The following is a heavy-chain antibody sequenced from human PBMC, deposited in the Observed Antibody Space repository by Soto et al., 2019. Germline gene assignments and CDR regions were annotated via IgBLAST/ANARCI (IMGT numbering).Heavy chain of an antibody. CDR1: GFTFSSYG. D-gene: IGHD6-13*01. CDR3: AKAAGLSIAAASDYGMDV. CDR2: ISYDGSNK. Sequence: GGSLRLSCAASGFTFSSYGMHWFRQAPGKGLEWVAVISYDGSNKYYADSVKGRFTISRDNSKNTLYLQMNSLRAEDTAVYYCAKAAGLSIAAASDYGMDVWGQGTTVTVSS. V-gene: IGHV3-30*18. J-gene: IGHJ6*02.